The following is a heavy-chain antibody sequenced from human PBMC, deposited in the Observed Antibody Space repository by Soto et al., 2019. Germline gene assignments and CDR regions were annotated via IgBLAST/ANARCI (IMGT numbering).Heavy chain of an antibody. CDR3: ARDPGSNWFDP. D-gene: IGHD3-10*01. J-gene: IGHJ5*02. CDR2: IYYSGSA. Sequence: QVQLQESGPGLVKPSQTLSLTCTVSGGSISSGGYYWSWIRQHPGKGLEWIGYIYYSGSAYCNPSLKSRVTISLDTSKNQFSLTLSSVTAADTAVYYCARDPGSNWFDPWGQGTLVTVSS. CDR1: GGSISSGGYY. V-gene: IGHV4-31*03.